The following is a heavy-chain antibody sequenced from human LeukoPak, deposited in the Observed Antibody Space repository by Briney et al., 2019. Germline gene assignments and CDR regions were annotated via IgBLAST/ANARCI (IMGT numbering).Heavy chain of an antibody. D-gene: IGHD2-2*01. J-gene: IGHJ5*02. CDR2: ISAYNGNT. CDR3: ASSPGVVPAAMNWFDT. V-gene: IGHV1-18*01. CDR1: GYTFTSYG. Sequence: ASVKVSCKASGYTFTSYGISWVRQAPGQGLEWMGWISAYNGNTNYAQKLQGRVTMTTDTSTSTAYMELRSLRSDDTAVYYCASSPGVVPAAMNWFDTWGQGTLVTVSS.